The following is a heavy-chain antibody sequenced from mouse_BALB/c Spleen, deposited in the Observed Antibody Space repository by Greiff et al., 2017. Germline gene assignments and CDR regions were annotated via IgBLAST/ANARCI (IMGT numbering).Heavy chain of an antibody. V-gene: IGHV5-6*01. Sequence: EVQLVESGGDLVKPGGSLKLSCAASGFTFSSYGMSWVRQTPDKRLEWVATISSGGSYTYYPDSVKGRFTISRDNAKNTLYLQMSSLKSEDTAMYYCARRTTATRDIGAMDYWGQGTSVTVSS. CDR1: GFTFSSYG. CDR2: ISSGGSYT. CDR3: ARRTTATRDIGAMDY. J-gene: IGHJ4*01. D-gene: IGHD1-2*01.